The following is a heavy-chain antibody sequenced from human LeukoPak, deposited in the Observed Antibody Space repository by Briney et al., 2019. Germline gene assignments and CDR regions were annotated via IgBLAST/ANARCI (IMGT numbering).Heavy chain of an antibody. Sequence: GESLKISCKGSGYRFGSYWIAWVRQMPGKGLEWMGIIYPGDSDTRYSPSFQGQVTFSADKSISTAYLQWSSLKASDTAMYYCARPVYGSGSYTYYFDYWGQGTLVTVSS. CDR1: GYRFGSYW. CDR2: IYPGDSDT. J-gene: IGHJ4*02. V-gene: IGHV5-51*01. D-gene: IGHD3-10*01. CDR3: ARPVYGSGSYTYYFDY.